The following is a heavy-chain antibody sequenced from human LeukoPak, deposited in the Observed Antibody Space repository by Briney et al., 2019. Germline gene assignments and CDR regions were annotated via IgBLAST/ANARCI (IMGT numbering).Heavy chain of an antibody. Sequence: ASVKVSCKASGYTFTGYHIDWVRQAPGQGLEWMGWINPNSGGTNYAQKFQGRVTMTRDTSTSTAYMELSRLRSDDTAVYYCARAYSGYDLTDYWGQGTLVTVSS. V-gene: IGHV1-2*02. CDR2: INPNSGGT. CDR1: GYTFTGYH. CDR3: ARAYSGYDLTDY. D-gene: IGHD5-12*01. J-gene: IGHJ4*02.